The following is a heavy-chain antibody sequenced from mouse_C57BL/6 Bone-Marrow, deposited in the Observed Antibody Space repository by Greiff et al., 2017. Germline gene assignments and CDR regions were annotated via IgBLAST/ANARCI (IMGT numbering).Heavy chain of an antibody. V-gene: IGHV1-62-2*01. CDR3: SRHGNHYYYGAWFAY. Sequence: VQLQQSGAELVKPGASVKLSCKASGYTFTEYTIHWVKQRSGQGLGGIGCCYPGSGSITYNEKFKDMVTLTADKYSSIVYMERSRLTSEDSAVYFCSRHGNHYYYGAWFAYWGQGALVTVTA. J-gene: IGHJ3*01. CDR1: GYTFTEYT. CDR2: CYPGSGSI. D-gene: IGHD1-1*01.